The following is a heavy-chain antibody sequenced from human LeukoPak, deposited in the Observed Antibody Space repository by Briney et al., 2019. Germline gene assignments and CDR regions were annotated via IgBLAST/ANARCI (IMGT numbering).Heavy chain of an antibody. V-gene: IGHV4-59*01. Sequence: PSETLSLTCTVSGGSLSSDYWSWIRQPPGKGLEWIGYIYYSGRTNYNPSLKSRVSISVDTSKNQFSLKLSSVTAADTAVYYCARAYCGGGSCYSGRGWFDPWGQGTLVTVSS. CDR3: ARAYCGGGSCYSGRGWFDP. J-gene: IGHJ5*02. D-gene: IGHD2-15*01. CDR1: GGSLSSDY. CDR2: IYYSGRT.